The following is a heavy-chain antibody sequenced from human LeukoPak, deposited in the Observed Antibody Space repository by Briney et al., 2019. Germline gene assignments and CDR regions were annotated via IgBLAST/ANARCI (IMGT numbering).Heavy chain of an antibody. CDR3: ARDGGQYQLLYNELNYFDY. V-gene: IGHV1-46*01. Sequence: GASVKVSCKASGYTFTSYYMHWVRQAPGQGLEWMGIINPSGGSTSYAQKFQGRVTMTRDTSTSTVYMELSSLRSEDTAVYYCARDGGQYQLLYNELNYFDYWGQGTLVTVSS. CDR2: INPSGGST. D-gene: IGHD2-2*02. J-gene: IGHJ4*02. CDR1: GYTFTSYY.